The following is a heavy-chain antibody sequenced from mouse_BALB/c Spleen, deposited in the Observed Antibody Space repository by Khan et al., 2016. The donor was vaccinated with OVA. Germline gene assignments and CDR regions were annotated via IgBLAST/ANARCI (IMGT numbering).Heavy chain of an antibody. D-gene: IGHD1-1*01. CDR2: IYPGNGNT. CDR1: GYTFTKYW. CDR3: ARPYYYGSSYDTMDA. J-gene: IGHJ4*01. Sequence: VQQSGAELVRPGTSVKMSCKAAGYTFTKYWIGWIKQRPGHGLEWVGDIYPGNGNTNYNEKFKGKATLTADTSSSTAYMHLNSLTSEDSAIYYCARPYYYGSSYDTMDAWGQGTSVTVSS. V-gene: IGHV1-63*02.